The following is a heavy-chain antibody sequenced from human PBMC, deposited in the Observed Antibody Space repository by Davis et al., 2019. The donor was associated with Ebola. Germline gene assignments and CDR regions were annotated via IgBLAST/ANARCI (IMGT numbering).Heavy chain of an antibody. CDR2: VKQDGSEK. J-gene: IGHJ4*02. CDR1: GLTFSSYW. V-gene: IGHV3-7*01. CDR3: ARGGDDYSWGSYRFSH. Sequence: PAGSLTLSCAASGLTFSSYWMSWVRQAPGKGLEWVANVKQDGSEKYYVDSVKGRFTISRDNAKNSLYLQMNSLRAEDTAVYYCARGGDDYSWGSYRFSHWGQGTLVAVSS. D-gene: IGHD3-16*02.